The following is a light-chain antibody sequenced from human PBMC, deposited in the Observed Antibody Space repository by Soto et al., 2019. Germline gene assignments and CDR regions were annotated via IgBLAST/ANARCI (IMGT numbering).Light chain of an antibody. J-gene: IGKJ3*01. Sequence: DIQMTKSPTSLSASVGDRVTITCRASQGIRNYVAWYQQIPGKAPKLLIYAASTLQSGVPSRFSGSGSGTVFSLTINRLQPEDVATYYCQKYSSVPVFGPGTKVEIK. CDR1: QGIRNY. CDR3: QKYSSVPV. CDR2: AAS. V-gene: IGKV1-27*01.